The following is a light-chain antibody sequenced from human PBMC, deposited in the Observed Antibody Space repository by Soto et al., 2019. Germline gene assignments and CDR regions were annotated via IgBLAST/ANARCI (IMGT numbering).Light chain of an antibody. J-gene: IGLJ1*01. Sequence: QSALTRPASVSGSPGQSITISCTGTSRDVGGYNYVSWYQQHPGKAPKLMIYEVSNRPSGVSNRFSGSKSGNTASLTISGLQAEDEADYYCSSYTSSSTLDVFGTGTKVTVL. CDR1: SRDVGGYNY. CDR2: EVS. CDR3: SSYTSSSTLDV. V-gene: IGLV2-14*01.